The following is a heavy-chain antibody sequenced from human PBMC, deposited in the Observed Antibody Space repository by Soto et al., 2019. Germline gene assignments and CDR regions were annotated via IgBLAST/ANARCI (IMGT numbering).Heavy chain of an antibody. V-gene: IGHV3-30-3*01. Sequence: GGSLRLSCAASGCTFGNYAMHWVRQAPGKGLEWVAVISYDGSNKYYADSVKGRFTISRDNSKNTMYLQMNSLRAEDTAVYYCASDQGYGSGSYYIGALDYWGQGTLGTVSS. CDR2: ISYDGSNK. CDR1: GCTFGNYA. J-gene: IGHJ4*02. CDR3: ASDQGYGSGSYYIGALDY. D-gene: IGHD3-10*01.